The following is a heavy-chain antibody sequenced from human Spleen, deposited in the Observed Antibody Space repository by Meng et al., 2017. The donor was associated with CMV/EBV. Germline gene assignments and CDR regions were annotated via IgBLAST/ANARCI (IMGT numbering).Heavy chain of an antibody. CDR1: GYIFTDYY. CDR3: ARRDPYSSSSSIDY. D-gene: IGHD6-6*01. J-gene: IGHJ4*02. V-gene: IGHV1-2*02. Sequence: ASVKVSCKASGYIFTDYYIHWVRQAPGQGLEWMGWINPNSGGANSALKFQGRVTMTRDTSISTAYMELSSLRSDDTAVYYCARRDPYSSSSSIDYWGQGTLVTVSS. CDR2: INPNSGGA.